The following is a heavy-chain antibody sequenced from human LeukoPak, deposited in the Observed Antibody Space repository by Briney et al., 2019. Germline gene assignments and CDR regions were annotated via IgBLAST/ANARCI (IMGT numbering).Heavy chain of an antibody. J-gene: IGHJ2*01. V-gene: IGHV4-59*01. CDR1: GGSISSYY. Sequence: SGTLSLTCTVSGGSISSYYWSWIRQPPGKGLEWIGYIYYSGSTNYNPSLKSRVTISVDTSKNQFSLKLSSVTAADTAVYYCARAAYYYGSGSYYNPTWYFDLWGRGTLVTVSS. CDR2: IYYSGST. CDR3: ARAAYYYGSGSYYNPTWYFDL. D-gene: IGHD3-10*01.